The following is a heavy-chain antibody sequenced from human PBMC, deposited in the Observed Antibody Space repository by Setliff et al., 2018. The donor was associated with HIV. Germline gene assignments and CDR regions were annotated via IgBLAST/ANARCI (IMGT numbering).Heavy chain of an antibody. Sequence: PGGSLRLSCAASGFTFNTYAMSWVRQAPGKGLEWVSSISNSNSYIYYGDSVKGRFTISRDNAKNSLYLQMNSLRAEDTAVYYCARVSGATRDYYYYYMDVWGKGTTVTVSS. CDR3: ARVSGATRDYYYYYMDV. J-gene: IGHJ6*03. CDR1: GFTFNTYA. CDR2: ISNSNSYI. D-gene: IGHD1-26*01. V-gene: IGHV3-21*01.